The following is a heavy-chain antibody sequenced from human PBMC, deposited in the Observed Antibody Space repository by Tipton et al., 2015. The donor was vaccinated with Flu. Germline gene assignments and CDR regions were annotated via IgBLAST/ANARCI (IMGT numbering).Heavy chain of an antibody. D-gene: IGHD3-3*01. CDR3: ARDQYYDFWSGYYSVNWFDP. CDR2: ISAYNGNT. J-gene: IGHJ5*02. CDR1: GYTFTSYG. Sequence: QLVQSGAEVKKPGASVKVSCKASGYTFTSYGISWVRQAPGQGLEWMGWISAYNGNTNYAQKLQGRVTMTTDTSTSTAYMELRSLRSDDTAVYYCARDQYYDFWSGYYSVNWFDPWGQGTLVTVSS. V-gene: IGHV1-18*01.